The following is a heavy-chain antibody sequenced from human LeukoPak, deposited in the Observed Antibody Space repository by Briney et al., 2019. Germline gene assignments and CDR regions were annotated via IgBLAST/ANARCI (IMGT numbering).Heavy chain of an antibody. CDR3: ATWGSSSSPLPTMDV. V-gene: IGHV1-3*01. CDR2: INVGNGNT. CDR1: GYPFISYA. Sequence: ASVKVSCKASGYPFISYAMHWVRQAPGQRLEWMGWINVGNGNTEYSQKFQGRVTITRDTSATATYMELSSLRSEDTAVYYCATWGSSSSPLPTMDVWGQGTTVTVSS. J-gene: IGHJ6*02. D-gene: IGHD6-13*01.